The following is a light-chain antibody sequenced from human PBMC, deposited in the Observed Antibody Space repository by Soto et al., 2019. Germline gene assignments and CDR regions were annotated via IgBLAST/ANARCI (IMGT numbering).Light chain of an antibody. V-gene: IGKV1-5*01. Sequence: DIQMTQSPSTLSASVGDRVTITCRASQSISSWLAWYQQKPGKAPKLLIYDASSLESGVPSRFSGSGYGTEFTLTISSLQPDDFATYYCQQYNSYSFFGPGTKVDIK. CDR2: DAS. J-gene: IGKJ3*01. CDR3: QQYNSYSF. CDR1: QSISSW.